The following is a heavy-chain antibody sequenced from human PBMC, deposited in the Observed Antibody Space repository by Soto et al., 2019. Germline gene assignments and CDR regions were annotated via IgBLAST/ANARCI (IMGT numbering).Heavy chain of an antibody. CDR2: ISGSGGST. D-gene: IGHD3-9*01. V-gene: IGHV3-23*01. CDR3: ARGYDILSHFDY. CDR1: GFTFSSYA. J-gene: IGHJ4*02. Sequence: EVQLLESGGGLVQPGGSLRLSCATSGFTFSSYAMSWVRQAPGKGLEWVSPISGSGGSTYYADSVKGRFTISRDNSKNSLYLQMNSRRAEDTAVYYCARGYDILSHFDYWGQGTLVTVSS.